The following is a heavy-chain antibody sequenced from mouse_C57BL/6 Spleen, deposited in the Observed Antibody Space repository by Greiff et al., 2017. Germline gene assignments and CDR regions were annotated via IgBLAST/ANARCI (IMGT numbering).Heavy chain of an antibody. V-gene: IGHV5-12*01. CDR2: ISNGGGST. CDR3: ARPGYDGYRYYAMDY. D-gene: IGHD2-3*01. Sequence: EVQLVESGGGLVQPGGSLKLSCAASGFTFSDYYMYWVRQTPEKRLEWVAYISNGGGSTYYPDTVKGRFTISRDNAKNTPYLQLSRLKSEDTAMYYCARPGYDGYRYYAMDYWGQGTSVTVSS. J-gene: IGHJ4*01. CDR1: GFTFSDYY.